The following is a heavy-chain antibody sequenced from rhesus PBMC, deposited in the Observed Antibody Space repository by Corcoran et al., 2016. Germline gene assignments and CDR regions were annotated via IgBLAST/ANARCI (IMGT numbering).Heavy chain of an antibody. V-gene: IGHV4-76*01. CDR2: IYGSSGST. CDR1: GYSISSGYD. CDR3: ARGAGYLRY. J-gene: IGHJ4*01. D-gene: IGHD2-27*01. Sequence: QVQLQESGPGEVKPSETLSLNGAVSGYSISSGYDWSWIRQPPGKGLEWIGYIYGSSGSTNYNPSLKNRVTISKDTSKNHFSLKLSSVTAADTAVYYCARGAGYLRYWGQGVLVTVSS.